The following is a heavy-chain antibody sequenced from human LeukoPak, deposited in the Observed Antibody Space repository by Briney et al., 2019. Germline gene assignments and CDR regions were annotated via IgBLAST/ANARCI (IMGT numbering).Heavy chain of an antibody. CDR2: IYSTGST. Sequence: SETLSLTCTDSGGSINFYYWNWIRQPAGKGLEWIGRIYSTGSTNYSPSLESRVTMSVDKSKNQFSLNLSSVTAADTAVYYCARGIADPYSFDSWGQGILVTVSS. V-gene: IGHV4-4*07. CDR1: GGSINFYY. D-gene: IGHD6-13*01. J-gene: IGHJ4*02. CDR3: ARGIADPYSFDS.